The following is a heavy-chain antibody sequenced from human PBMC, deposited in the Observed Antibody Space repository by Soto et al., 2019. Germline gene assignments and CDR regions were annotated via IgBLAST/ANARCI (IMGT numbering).Heavy chain of an antibody. CDR2: IYYSGST. CDR3: ARGDLRVVPAAMNY. Sequence: SETLSLTCTVSGGSISSGGYYWSWIRQHPGKGLEWIGYIYYSGSTYYNPSLKSRVTISVDTSKNQFSLKLSSVTAADTAVYYCARGDLRVVPAAMNYWGQGTLVTVSS. CDR1: GGSISSGGYY. D-gene: IGHD2-2*01. V-gene: IGHV4-31*03. J-gene: IGHJ4*02.